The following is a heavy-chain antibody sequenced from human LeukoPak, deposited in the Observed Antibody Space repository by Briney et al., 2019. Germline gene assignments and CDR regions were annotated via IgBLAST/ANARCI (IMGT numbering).Heavy chain of an antibody. CDR1: GFTFSDYY. D-gene: IGHD2-2*02. J-gene: IGHJ5*02. CDR3: ARGGYCSSTSCYNNWFDP. CDR2: ISSSGSTI. Sequence: GGSLRLSCAASGFTFSDYYMSWIRQAPGKGLEWVSYISSSGSTIYYADSVKGRFAISMDNAKNSLYLQMNSLRAEDTAVYYCARGGYCSSTSCYNNWFDPWGQGTLVTVSS. V-gene: IGHV3-11*04.